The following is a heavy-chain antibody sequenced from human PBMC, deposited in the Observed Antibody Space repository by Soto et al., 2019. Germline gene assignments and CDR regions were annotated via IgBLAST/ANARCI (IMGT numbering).Heavy chain of an antibody. CDR1: GQSFSGHS. CDR2: INESGST. V-gene: IGHV4-34*01. J-gene: IGHJ4*02. Sequence: QVQLQQWGAGLVKPSETLSLSCAVYGQSFSGHSWAWIRQPPGKGLEWIGEINESGSTCYNPSLKSRVTISTDTSKNQFSLKLSSVSAADTAAYFCARGSGIVALPGELEDVKYDYWGQGTLVNVSS. CDR3: ARGSGIVALPGELEDVKYDY. D-gene: IGHD1-1*01.